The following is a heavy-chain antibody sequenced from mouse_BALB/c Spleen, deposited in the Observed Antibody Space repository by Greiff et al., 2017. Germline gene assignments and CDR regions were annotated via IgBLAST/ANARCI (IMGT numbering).Heavy chain of an antibody. CDR1: GYTFTSYY. V-gene: IGHV1S81*02. J-gene: IGHJ1*01. CDR2: INPSNGGT. D-gene: IGHD1-1*01. CDR3: TRWDYGSSYWYFDV. Sequence: QVQLQQSGAELVKPGASVKLSCKASGYTFTSYYMYWVKQRPGKGLEWIGEINPSNGGTNFNEKFKSKATLTVDKSSSTAYMQLSSLTSEDSAVYYCTRWDYGSSYWYFDVWGAGTTVTVSS.